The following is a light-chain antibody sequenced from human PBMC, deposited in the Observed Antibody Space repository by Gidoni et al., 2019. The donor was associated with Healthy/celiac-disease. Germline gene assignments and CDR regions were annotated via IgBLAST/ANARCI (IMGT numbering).Light chain of an antibody. CDR2: DAS. Sequence: EIVLTQFPATLSLSPGERATLSCRASQSVSSYLAWYQQKPGQAPRLLIYDASNRATGTPARFSGSGSGTDFTLTISSLEPEDFAVYYCQQRSNWPYTFGQGTKLEIK. J-gene: IGKJ2*01. CDR3: QQRSNWPYT. V-gene: IGKV3-11*01. CDR1: QSVSSY.